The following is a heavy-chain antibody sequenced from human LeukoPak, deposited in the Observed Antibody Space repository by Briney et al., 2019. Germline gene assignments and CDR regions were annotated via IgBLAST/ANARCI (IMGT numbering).Heavy chain of an antibody. CDR3: ARSYYYDSSGYPHFDY. J-gene: IGHJ4*02. V-gene: IGHV4-59*01. Sequence: SETLSLTCTVSGGSISSYYWSWIRQPPGKGLEWIGYIYYSGSTNYNPSLKSRVTISVDTSKNQFSLKLSSVTAADTAVYYCARSYYYDSSGYPHFDYWAREPWSPSPQ. CDR2: IYYSGST. CDR1: GGSISSYY. D-gene: IGHD3-22*01.